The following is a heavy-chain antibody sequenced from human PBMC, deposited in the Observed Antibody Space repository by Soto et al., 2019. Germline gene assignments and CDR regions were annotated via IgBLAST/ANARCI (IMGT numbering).Heavy chain of an antibody. CDR1: GGSISSTIHY. CDR3: ARHYGSTHYYYMDV. V-gene: IGHV4-39*01. Sequence: QLHLQESGPGLVKPSETLSLTCTVSGGSISSTIHYWGWIRQPPGKGLEWIGSIYYSGSTYYNPSRKSRVTISADTSNNEFSLKLTSVTAADTAVYYCARHYGSTHYYYMDVWGKGTTVTVSS. CDR2: IYYSGST. J-gene: IGHJ6*03. D-gene: IGHD3-10*01.